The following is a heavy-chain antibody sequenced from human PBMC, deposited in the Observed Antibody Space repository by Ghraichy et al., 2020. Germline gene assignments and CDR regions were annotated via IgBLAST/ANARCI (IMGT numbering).Heavy chain of an antibody. Sequence: SETLSLTCTVSGGSISSYYWSWIRQPAGKGLEWIGRIYTSGSTNYNPSLKSRVTMSVDTSKNQFSLKLSSVTAADTAVYYCARDSHYYDFWSGYSPFDYWGQGTLVTVSS. CDR2: IYTSGST. CDR3: ARDSHYYDFWSGYSPFDY. D-gene: IGHD3-3*01. V-gene: IGHV4-4*07. CDR1: GGSISSYY. J-gene: IGHJ4*02.